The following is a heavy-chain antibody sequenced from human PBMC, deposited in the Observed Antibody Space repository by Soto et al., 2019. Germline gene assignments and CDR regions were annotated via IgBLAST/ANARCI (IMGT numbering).Heavy chain of an antibody. J-gene: IGHJ4*02. D-gene: IGHD5-12*01. V-gene: IGHV4-59*01. Sequence: SETLSLTCTVSGGSISSYYWSWIRQPPGKGLEWIGYIYYSGSTNYNPSLKSRVTISVDTSKNQFSLKLSSVTAADTAVYYCARSDWGLRHFDYWGQGTLVTVSS. CDR2: IYYSGST. CDR1: GGSISSYY. CDR3: ARSDWGLRHFDY.